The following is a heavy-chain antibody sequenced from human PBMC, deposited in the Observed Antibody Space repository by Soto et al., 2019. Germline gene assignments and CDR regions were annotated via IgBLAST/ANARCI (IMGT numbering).Heavy chain of an antibody. CDR1: GYTFTSYY. Sequence: ASVKVSCKASGYTFTSYYMHWVRQAPGQGLEWMGIINPSGGSTSYAQKFQGRVTMTRDTSTSTVYMELSSLRSEDTAVYYCARPRIAAAGTLLDYYYYGMDVWGQGTTVTVSS. D-gene: IGHD6-13*01. V-gene: IGHV1-46*01. CDR2: INPSGGST. CDR3: ARPRIAAAGTLLDYYYYGMDV. J-gene: IGHJ6*02.